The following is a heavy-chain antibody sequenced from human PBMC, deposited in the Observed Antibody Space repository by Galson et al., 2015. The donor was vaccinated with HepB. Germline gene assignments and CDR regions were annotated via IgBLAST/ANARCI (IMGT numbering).Heavy chain of an antibody. J-gene: IGHJ4*02. Sequence: SLRLSCAASGFTFSSSWMSWVRQAPGKGLEWVASIKQDGSEKYYVDSVKGRFTFSRDNAKNSLYLQMNTLRAEDTAVYYCARKDSSDYYHYFDYWGQGTLVTVSS. CDR1: GFTFSSSW. CDR3: ARKDSSDYYHYFDY. D-gene: IGHD3-22*01. CDR2: IKQDGSEK. V-gene: IGHV3-7*01.